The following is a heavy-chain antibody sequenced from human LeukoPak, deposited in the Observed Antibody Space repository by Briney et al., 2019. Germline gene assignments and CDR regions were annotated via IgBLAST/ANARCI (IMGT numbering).Heavy chain of an antibody. J-gene: IGHJ4*02. Sequence: PSETLSLTCTVSGGSISSSSYYWGWIRQPPGKGLEWIGRIYTSGSTNYSPSLKSRVTISVDTSKNQFSLKLSSVTAADTAVYYCARAPPIVGAPGFDYWGQGTLVTVSS. V-gene: IGHV4-61*02. D-gene: IGHD1-26*01. CDR1: GGSISSSSYY. CDR2: IYTSGST. CDR3: ARAPPIVGAPGFDY.